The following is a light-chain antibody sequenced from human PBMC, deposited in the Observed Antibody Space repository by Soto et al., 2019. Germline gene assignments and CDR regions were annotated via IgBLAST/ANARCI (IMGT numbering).Light chain of an antibody. J-gene: IGLJ2*01. V-gene: IGLV2-8*01. CDR1: SSDVGGHDY. CDR3: SSYAGGTNLV. CDR2: EVS. Sequence: QSVLTQPPSASGSPGQSVTISCTGTSSDVGGHDYVSWYQQYPGKAPKLIIYEVSNRPSGVPDRFSGSKSVNAASLTVSGLQAEDEADYYCSSYAGGTNLVFGGGTKLTVL.